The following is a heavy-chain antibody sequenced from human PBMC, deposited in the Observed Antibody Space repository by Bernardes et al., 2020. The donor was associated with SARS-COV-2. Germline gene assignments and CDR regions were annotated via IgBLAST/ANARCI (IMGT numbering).Heavy chain of an antibody. CDR3: ARAKRYDSSGYPRSPHFDY. Sequence: SETLSLTCTVSGGSISSGSYYWSWIRQPAGKGLEWIGRIYTSGSTNYNPSLKSRVTISVDTSKNQFSLKLSSVTAADTAVYYCARAKRYDSSGYPRSPHFDYWGQGTLVTVSS. J-gene: IGHJ4*02. D-gene: IGHD3-22*01. CDR2: IYTSGST. V-gene: IGHV4-61*02. CDR1: GGSISSGSYY.